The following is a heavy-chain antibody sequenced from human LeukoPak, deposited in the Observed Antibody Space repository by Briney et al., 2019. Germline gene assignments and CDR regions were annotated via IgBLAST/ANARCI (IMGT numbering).Heavy chain of an antibody. CDR1: GGSISSSNW. D-gene: IGHD1-26*01. CDR3: ARDKWDPRYAFDI. Sequence: SETLSLTCAVSGGSISSSNWWSWIRQPPGKGLEWIGEIYHSGSTNYNPSLKSRVTISVVKSKTQFSLKLSSVTAADTAVYYCARDKWDPRYAFDIWGQGTMVTVSS. J-gene: IGHJ3*02. CDR2: IYHSGST. V-gene: IGHV4-4*02.